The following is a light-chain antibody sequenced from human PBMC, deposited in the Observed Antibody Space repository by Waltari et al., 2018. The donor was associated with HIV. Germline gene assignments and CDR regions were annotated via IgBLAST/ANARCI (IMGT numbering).Light chain of an antibody. V-gene: IGLV1-40*01. Sequence: QSVLTQPPSVSGAPGQRVTISCTGSSSNIGAGYDVHWYQPLPGTAPKLLITTNTNRPSGVPDRFSGSKSGTSASLAITGLQAEDEADYYCQSYDRSLSVIFGGGTKLTVL. CDR3: QSYDRSLSVI. J-gene: IGLJ2*01. CDR1: SSNIGAGYD. CDR2: TNT.